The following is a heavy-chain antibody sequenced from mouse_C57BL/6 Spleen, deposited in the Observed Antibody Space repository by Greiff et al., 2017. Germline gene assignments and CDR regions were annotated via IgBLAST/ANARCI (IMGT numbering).Heavy chain of an antibody. V-gene: IGHV1-59*01. D-gene: IGHD1-1*01. CDR3: SLRFYCYGSSLWYFDV. CDR1: GYTFTSYW. J-gene: IGHJ1*03. Sequence: VQLQQPGAELVRPGTSVKLSCKASGYTFTSYWMHWVKQRPGQGLEWIGALDPAASDTNYNQKFKGKATLTVDTSSSTAYMQLSSLTSEDSAVYYFSLRFYCYGSSLWYFDVWGTGTTVTVSS. CDR2: LDPAASDT.